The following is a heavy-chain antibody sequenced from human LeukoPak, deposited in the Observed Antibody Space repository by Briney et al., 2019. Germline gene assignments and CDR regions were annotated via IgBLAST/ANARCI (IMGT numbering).Heavy chain of an antibody. D-gene: IGHD5-12*01. CDR1: GGTFSSYA. CDR3: ASRSYRWKSDYEVGDYYYMDV. Sequence: ASVKVSCKASGGTFSSYAISWVRQAPGQGLEWMGGIIPIFGTANYAQKFQGRVTITADKSTSTAYMELSSLRSEDTAVYYCASRSYRWKSDYEVGDYYYMDVWGKGTTVTVSS. J-gene: IGHJ6*03. CDR2: IIPIFGTA. V-gene: IGHV1-69*06.